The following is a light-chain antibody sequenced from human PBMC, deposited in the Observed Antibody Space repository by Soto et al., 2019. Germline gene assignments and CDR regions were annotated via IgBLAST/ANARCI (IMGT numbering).Light chain of an antibody. CDR2: GAS. J-gene: IGKJ4*01. V-gene: IGKV3-20*01. CDR1: QSVSNSH. CDR3: QQYGSSPRLT. Sequence: EIVLTQSPGTLSLSPGEGATLSCRASQSVSNSHLAWHQQKPGQAPRLLIFGASTRAAGIPDRFSGSGSGTDFTLTIYRLEPEDFAVYYCQQYGSSPRLTFGGGTKVEIK.